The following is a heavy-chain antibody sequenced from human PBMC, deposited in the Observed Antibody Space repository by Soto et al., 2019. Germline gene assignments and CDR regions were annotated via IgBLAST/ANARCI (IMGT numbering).Heavy chain of an antibody. CDR1: GSTFSSYA. Sequence: GALRLSCAASGSTFSSYAMSWVRPAPGKGLEWVSVISGSGDSTYYADSVKGRFTISRDNSKNTLYLQMNSLRAEDTAVYYCARELAYGSGGSCHMEGAFDKWGKGTMVTVS. CDR3: ARELAYGSGGSCHMEGAFDK. V-gene: IGHV3-23*01. D-gene: IGHD2-15*01. J-gene: IGHJ3*02. CDR2: ISGSGDST.